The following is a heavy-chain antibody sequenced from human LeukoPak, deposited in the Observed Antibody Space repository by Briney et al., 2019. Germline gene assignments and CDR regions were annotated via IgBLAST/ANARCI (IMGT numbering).Heavy chain of an antibody. CDR1: GGSISSYY. CDR3: ATHPPLYSSRWIFDY. Sequence: SETLSLTCTVSGGSISSYYWSWIRQPPGKGLEWIGCIYTSGSTNYNPSLKSRVTISVDTSKDQFSLKLSSVTAADTAVYYCATHPPLYSSRWIFDYWGQGTLVTVSS. CDR2: IYTSGST. V-gene: IGHV4-4*09. D-gene: IGHD6-19*01. J-gene: IGHJ4*02.